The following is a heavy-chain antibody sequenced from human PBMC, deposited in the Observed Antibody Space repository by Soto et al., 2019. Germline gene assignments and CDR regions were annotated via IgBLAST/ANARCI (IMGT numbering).Heavy chain of an antibody. J-gene: IGHJ4*02. Sequence: EVQLLESGGGLVQPGGSLRLSCAASGFTFSNYAMSWVRQAPGKRLEWVSAIGGSGGSTYYADSVKGRFTISRDNAKNSLYLQMNSLRAEDTAVYFCARDSYGSGWLEYWGQGTRVTVSS. CDR2: IGGSGGST. V-gene: IGHV3-23*01. D-gene: IGHD2-15*01. CDR3: ARDSYGSGWLEY. CDR1: GFTFSNYA.